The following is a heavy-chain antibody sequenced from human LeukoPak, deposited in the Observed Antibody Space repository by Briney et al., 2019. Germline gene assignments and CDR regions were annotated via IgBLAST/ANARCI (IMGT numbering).Heavy chain of an antibody. Sequence: PGGSLRLSCAASGFTFSSYAMHWVRQAPGKGLEWVAVISYDGSNKYYADSVKGRFTISRDNSKNTLYLQMNSLRAEDTAVYYCAKDLSIGLPWFDPWGQGTLVTVSS. CDR2: ISYDGSNK. D-gene: IGHD5-18*01. J-gene: IGHJ5*02. CDR1: GFTFSSYA. CDR3: AKDLSIGLPWFDP. V-gene: IGHV3-30-3*01.